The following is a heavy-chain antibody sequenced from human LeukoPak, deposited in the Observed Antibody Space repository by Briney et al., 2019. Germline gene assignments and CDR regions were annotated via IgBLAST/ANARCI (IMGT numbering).Heavy chain of an antibody. CDR3: ATRTYGGDSPFDY. V-gene: IGHV4-34*01. CDR2: INHSGST. Sequence: SETLSLTCAVYGGSFSGYYRSWLRQPPGKGLEWIGEINHSGSTNYNPSLKSRVTISVDTSKNQFSLKLSSVTAADTAVYYCATRTYGGDSPFDYWGQGTLVTVSS. D-gene: IGHD4-23*01. CDR1: GGSFSGYY. J-gene: IGHJ4*02.